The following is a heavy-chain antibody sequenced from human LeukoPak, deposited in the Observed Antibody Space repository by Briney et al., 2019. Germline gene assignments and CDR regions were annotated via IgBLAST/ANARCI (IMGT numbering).Heavy chain of an antibody. D-gene: IGHD3-10*01. CDR1: GFTFSDYA. J-gene: IGHJ4*02. Sequence: GGSLRLSCAASGFTFSDYAMSWVRQAPGKALEWVSVISGSAISSYYANSVKGRFTISRDNSKNTLYLQMNSLRAEDTAVYYCAKYYSGSGGFRHHFDYWGQGTLVTVSS. CDR2: ISGSAISS. V-gene: IGHV3-23*01. CDR3: AKYYSGSGGFRHHFDY.